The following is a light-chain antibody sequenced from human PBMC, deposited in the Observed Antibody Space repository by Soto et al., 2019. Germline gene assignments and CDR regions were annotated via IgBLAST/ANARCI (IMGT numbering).Light chain of an antibody. Sequence: QSVLTQPPSVSGAPGQRVTISCTGSSSNIGAGYDVHWYQQLPGTAPKLLIYGNTNRPSGVPDRFSGSKSGTSASLAITGLRPEDEADYYCQSFDTRLSGYVFATGTKLTVI. J-gene: IGLJ1*01. CDR3: QSFDTRLSGYV. CDR1: SSNIGAGYD. V-gene: IGLV1-40*01. CDR2: GNT.